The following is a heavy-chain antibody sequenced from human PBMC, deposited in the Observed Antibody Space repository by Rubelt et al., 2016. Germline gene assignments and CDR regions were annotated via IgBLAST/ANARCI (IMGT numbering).Heavy chain of an antibody. CDR2: MNPNSGNT. CDR3: ARAGKYSSTWYGFWFDS. J-gene: IGHJ5*01. CDR1: D. D-gene: IGHD6-13*01. V-gene: IGHV1-8*01. Sequence: DINWVRQATGQGLEWMGWMNPNSGNTGYAHKFQGRVTMTRNTSISTAYMELSSLRSDDTAVYYCARAGKYSSTWYGFWFDSWGQGTLVTVSS.